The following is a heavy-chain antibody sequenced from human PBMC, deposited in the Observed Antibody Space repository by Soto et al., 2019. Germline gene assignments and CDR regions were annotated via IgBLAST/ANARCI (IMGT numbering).Heavy chain of an antibody. CDR1: GGSISSYY. D-gene: IGHD3-10*01. CDR2: IYYSGST. CDR3: ARELFGRSVWFDP. J-gene: IGHJ5*02. Sequence: TSETLSLTCTVSGGSISSYYWSWIRQPPGKGLEWIGYIYYSGSTNYNPSLKSRVTISVDTSKNQFSLKLSSVTAADTAVYYCARELFGRSVWFDPWGRETLVTVS. V-gene: IGHV4-59*01.